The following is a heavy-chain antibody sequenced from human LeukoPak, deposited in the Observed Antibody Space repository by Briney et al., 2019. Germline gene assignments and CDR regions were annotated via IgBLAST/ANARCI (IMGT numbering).Heavy chain of an antibody. CDR2: INEDGSEK. CDR1: GFTLSNFW. V-gene: IGHV3-7*03. J-gene: IGHJ4*02. D-gene: IGHD3-10*01. CDR3: SRGFRAASPMDY. Sequence: PGGSLRLSCAASGFTLSNFWMSWVRQAPGKGLEWVANINEDGSEKYYVDSVEGRFTISKDNAKNSLYLQMNSLRAEDTAVYYFSRGFRAASPMDYWGQGTLVTVSS.